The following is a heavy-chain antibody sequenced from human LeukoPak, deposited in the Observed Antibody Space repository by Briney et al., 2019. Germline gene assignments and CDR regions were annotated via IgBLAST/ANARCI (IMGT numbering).Heavy chain of an antibody. Sequence: KSGGSLRLSCAASGFTFSSYSMNWVRQAPGKGLEWVSSISSSSSYIYYADSVKGRFTISRDNAKNSLYLQMNSLRAEDTAVYYCARDLFSYYHDSSDNWFDPWGQGTLVTVSS. D-gene: IGHD3-22*01. V-gene: IGHV3-21*01. CDR1: GFTFSSYS. J-gene: IGHJ5*02. CDR2: ISSSSSYI. CDR3: ARDLFSYYHDSSDNWFDP.